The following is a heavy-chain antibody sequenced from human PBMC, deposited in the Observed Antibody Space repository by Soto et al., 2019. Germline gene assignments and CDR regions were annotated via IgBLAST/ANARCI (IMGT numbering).Heavy chain of an antibody. V-gene: IGHV4-59*01. Sequence: QVQLQESGPGLVRPSETLSLTCTVSGGSISRYYWSWIRQPPGKGLEWIGYIYYSGSTNYNPSLESRVTISLDTSKNQFSLKLSSVTAADTAVYYCAKFKTRTTPRVDWYLDLWGRGTLVTVSS. CDR2: IYYSGST. J-gene: IGHJ2*01. CDR1: GGSISRYY. CDR3: AKFKTRTTPRVDWYLDL. D-gene: IGHD1-7*01.